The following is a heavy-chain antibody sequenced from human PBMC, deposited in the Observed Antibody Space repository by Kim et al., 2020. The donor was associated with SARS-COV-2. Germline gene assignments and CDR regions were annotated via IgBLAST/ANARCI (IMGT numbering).Heavy chain of an antibody. J-gene: IGHJ3*02. V-gene: IGHV4-34*01. D-gene: IGHD1-26*01. Sequence: SETLSLTCAVYGGSFSGYYWSWIRQPPGKGLEWIGEINHSGSTNYNPSLKSRVTISEDTSKNQFSLKLSSVTAADTAVYYCARGSGAGPDIWGQGTMVTVSS. CDR3: ARGSGAGPDI. CDR2: INHSGST. CDR1: GGSFSGYY.